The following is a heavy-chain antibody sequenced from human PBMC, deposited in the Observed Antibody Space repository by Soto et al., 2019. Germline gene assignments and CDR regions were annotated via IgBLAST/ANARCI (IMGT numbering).Heavy chain of an antibody. V-gene: IGHV6-1*01. CDR2: TYYRSNWRH. CDR3: ARDSGYGSGASVNHYLDF. J-gene: IGHJ4*01. D-gene: IGHD3-10*01. CDR1: GDSVSSNTAA. Sequence: SQTLSLTCAISGDSVSSNTAAWNWIRSSPSRGLEWLGRTYYRSNWRHDYAVSVRSRITVNPDTSKNSLYLQMDSLRAEDTAVYYCARDSGYGSGASVNHYLDFWGRGTLVTVSS.